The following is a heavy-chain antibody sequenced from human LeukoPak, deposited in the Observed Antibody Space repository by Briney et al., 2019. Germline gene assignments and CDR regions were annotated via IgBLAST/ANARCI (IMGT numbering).Heavy chain of an antibody. CDR1: GYTFTSYY. CDR3: ARESSSWHFDY. V-gene: IGHV1-46*01. J-gene: IGHJ4*02. Sequence: VASVKVSCKASGYTFTSYYMHWVRQAPGQGLEWMGIINPSGGSTSYAKKFQGRVTMTRDTSTSTVYMELSSLRSEDTAVYYCARESSSWHFDYWGQGTLVTVSS. D-gene: IGHD6-13*01. CDR2: INPSGGST.